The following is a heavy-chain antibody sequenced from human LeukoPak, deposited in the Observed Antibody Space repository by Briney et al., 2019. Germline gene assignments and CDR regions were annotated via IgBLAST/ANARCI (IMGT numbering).Heavy chain of an antibody. CDR3: AKGGWYFDY. J-gene: IGHJ4*02. CDR1: GFTFSSYG. Sequence: GGSLRLSCAASGFTFSSYGMHWVRQAPGKGLEWVAVISYDGSNKYYADSVKGRFTISRDNSKNKLYLQMNNLRAEDTAVYYCAKGGWYFDYWGQGTLVTVSS. CDR2: ISYDGSNK. D-gene: IGHD6-19*01. V-gene: IGHV3-30*18.